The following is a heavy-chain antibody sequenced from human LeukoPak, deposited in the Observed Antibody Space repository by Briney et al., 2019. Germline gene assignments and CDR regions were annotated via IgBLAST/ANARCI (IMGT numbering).Heavy chain of an antibody. D-gene: IGHD4-17*01. CDR1: GYSFTSHY. Sequence: ASVTVSCKASGYSFTSHYMHCVRQAPGHGLEWMGLINPRGTSTIYAETCQGRIIMTRDISTRTVYMELSSLRSEDTAVYYWAREHGDYYFDYWGQGTLVTVSS. J-gene: IGHJ4*02. CDR2: INPRGTST. CDR3: AREHGDYYFDY. V-gene: IGHV1-46*01.